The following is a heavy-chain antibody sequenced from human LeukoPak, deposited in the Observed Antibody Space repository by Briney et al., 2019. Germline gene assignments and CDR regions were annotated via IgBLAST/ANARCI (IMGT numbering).Heavy chain of an antibody. D-gene: IGHD4-17*01. CDR2: IKKDGSDK. J-gene: IGHJ4*02. CDR3: ARSSGDQWGGGRFHF. Sequence: GGSLRLSCAASGFTFSTYCMSWVRQAPGKGLEWVANIKKDGSDKHYGDSVDGRFTISRDNAKNSLYLQMNSLRADYTAVYYCARSSGDQWGGGRFHFWGQGTLVRVSS. CDR1: GFTFSTYC. V-gene: IGHV3-7*01.